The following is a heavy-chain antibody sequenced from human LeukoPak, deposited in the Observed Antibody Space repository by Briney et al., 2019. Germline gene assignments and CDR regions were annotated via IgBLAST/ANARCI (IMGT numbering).Heavy chain of an antibody. CDR3: ARGRLGGNY. Sequence: AGRSLRLSCAASGFTFSYYTMHWVRQAPGKGLEWVAVISYDGSNKYYADSVKGRFTISRDNSKNTLYLQMNSLRAEDTAVYYCARGRLGGNYWGQGTLVTVSA. V-gene: IGHV3-30-3*01. J-gene: IGHJ4*02. D-gene: IGHD3-16*01. CDR2: ISYDGSNK. CDR1: GFTFSYYT.